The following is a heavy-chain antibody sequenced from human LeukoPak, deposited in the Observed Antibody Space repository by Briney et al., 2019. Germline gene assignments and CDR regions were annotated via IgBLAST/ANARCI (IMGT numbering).Heavy chain of an antibody. Sequence: PSETLSLTCAVYGGSFSGYYWSWIRQHPGKGLEWIGYIYHSGSTYYNPSLKSRVTISLDTSKEQFSLKLTSITAADTAVYYCASVRGRSGMDVWGPGTTVTVSS. V-gene: IGHV4-34*09. CDR2: IYHSGST. CDR1: GGSFSGYY. CDR3: ASVRGRSGMDV. J-gene: IGHJ6*02.